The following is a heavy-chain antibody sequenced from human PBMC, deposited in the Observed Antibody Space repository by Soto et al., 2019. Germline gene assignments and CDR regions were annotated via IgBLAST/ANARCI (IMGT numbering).Heavy chain of an antibody. CDR3: ASYYNWNDGAFDI. Sequence: PSETLSLTCTVSGGSISSGGYYWSWIRQHPGKGLEWIGYIYYSGSTYYNPSLKSRVTISVDASKNQFSLKLSSVTAADTAVYYCASYYNWNDGAFDIWGQGTMVTVSS. D-gene: IGHD1-20*01. CDR2: IYYSGST. CDR1: GGSISSGGYY. V-gene: IGHV4-31*03. J-gene: IGHJ3*02.